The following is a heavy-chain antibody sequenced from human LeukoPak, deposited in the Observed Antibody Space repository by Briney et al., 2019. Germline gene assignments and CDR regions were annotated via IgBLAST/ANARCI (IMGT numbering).Heavy chain of an antibody. J-gene: IGHJ4*02. D-gene: IGHD6-13*01. CDR2: ISSSGNTT. CDR1: GFTFSDHY. V-gene: IGHV3-11*04. CDR3: ARDGGSSWYFDY. Sequence: GGSLRLSCAASGFTFSDHYMSWIRQAAGRGLEWVSYISSSGNTTYYADSVKGRFTISRDNAKNSLYLQMNSLRAEDTAVYYCARDGGSSWYFDYWGQGTLVTVSS.